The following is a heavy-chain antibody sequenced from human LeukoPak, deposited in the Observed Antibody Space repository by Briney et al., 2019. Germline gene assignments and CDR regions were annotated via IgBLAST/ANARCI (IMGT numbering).Heavy chain of an antibody. J-gene: IGHJ6*02. V-gene: IGHV3-53*01. CDR3: ARELGYCSGASCYFKYYGMDV. D-gene: IGHD2-15*01. CDR2: IYSGGST. Sequence: GGSLRLSCAVSGFTVSSNYMSWVRQAPGKGLEWVSVIYSGGSTFYADSVKGRFTISRDNSKNTLYLQMNSLRAEDTAVYYCARELGYCSGASCYFKYYGMDVWGQGTTVTVFS. CDR1: GFTVSSNY.